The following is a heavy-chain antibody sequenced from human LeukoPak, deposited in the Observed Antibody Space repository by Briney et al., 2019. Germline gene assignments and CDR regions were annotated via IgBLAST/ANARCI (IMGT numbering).Heavy chain of an antibody. V-gene: IGHV3-21*01. J-gene: IGHJ4*02. CDR1: GFTFSSYS. CDR2: ISSSSSYI. CDR3: ARDHPNYGGNSAAGY. D-gene: IGHD4-23*01. Sequence: GGLVKPGGSLRLSCAASGFTFSSYSMDWVRQAPGKGLEWVSSISSSSSYIYYADSVKGRFTISRDNAKNSLYLQMNSLRAEDTAVYYCARDHPNYGGNSAAGYWGQGTLVTVSS.